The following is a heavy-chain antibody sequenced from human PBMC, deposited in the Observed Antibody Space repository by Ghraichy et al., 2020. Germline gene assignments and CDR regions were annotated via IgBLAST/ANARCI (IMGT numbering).Heavy chain of an antibody. Sequence: GGSLRLSCAASGFTFSSYAMSWVRQAPGKGLEWVSAISGSGGSTYYADSVKGRFTISRDNSKNTLYLQMNSLRAEDTAVYYCAKDGGLRFLEWPMDVWGKGTTVTVSS. J-gene: IGHJ6*03. CDR1: GFTFSSYA. D-gene: IGHD3-3*01. CDR2: ISGSGGST. V-gene: IGHV3-23*01. CDR3: AKDGGLRFLEWPMDV.